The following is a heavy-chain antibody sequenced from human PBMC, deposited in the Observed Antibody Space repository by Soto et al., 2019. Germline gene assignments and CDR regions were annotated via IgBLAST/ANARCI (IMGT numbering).Heavy chain of an antibody. Sequence: SETLSLTCTVSGGSISSGGDYWSWIRQHPGKGLEWIGYIYDSGSTYSNPSLKSRVTISVDTSKNQFSLNLRSDDTAAYYCARVTSSSSFDYWGQGTLVTVSS. CDR1: GGSISSGGDY. V-gene: IGHV4-31*03. J-gene: IGHJ4*02. D-gene: IGHD6-6*01. CDR2: IYDSGST. CDR3: ARVTSSSSFDY.